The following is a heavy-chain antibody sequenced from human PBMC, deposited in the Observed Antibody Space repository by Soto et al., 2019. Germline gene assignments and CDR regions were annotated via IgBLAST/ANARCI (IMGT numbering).Heavy chain of an antibody. CDR1: GGSISSSSYY. J-gene: IGHJ4*02. CDR2: IYYSGST. CDR3: ARTVAATITPYDC. D-gene: IGHD2-15*01. V-gene: IGHV4-39*01. Sequence: QLRLQESGPGLVKPSETLSLTCTVSGGSISSSSYYWGWIRQPPGKGLEWIGSIYYSGSTYYNPSLKSRVTISVDTSKNQFSLKLSSVTAADTDVYYCARTVAATITPYDCWGQGTLVTVSS.